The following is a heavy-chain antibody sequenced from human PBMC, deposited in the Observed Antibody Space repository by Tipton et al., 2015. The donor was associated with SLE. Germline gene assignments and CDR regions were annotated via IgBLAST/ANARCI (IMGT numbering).Heavy chain of an antibody. CDR2: IYYSGST. J-gene: IGHJ3*02. CDR3: ARQDPVVAAHAFDI. V-gene: IGHV4-39*07. D-gene: IGHD2-15*01. Sequence: TLSLTCTVSGGPISSSSYYWGWIRQPPGKGLEWIGSIYYSGSTYYNPSLKSRVTISVDTSKNQFSLKLSSVTAADTAVYYCARQDPVVAAHAFDIWGQGTMVTVSS. CDR1: GGPISSSSYY.